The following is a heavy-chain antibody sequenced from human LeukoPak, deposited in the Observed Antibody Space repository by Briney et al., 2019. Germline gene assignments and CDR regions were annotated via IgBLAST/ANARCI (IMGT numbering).Heavy chain of an antibody. CDR1: GFTFSSYW. CDR2: ISTDGSRT. CDR3: VRGTGYLLFDN. J-gene: IGHJ4*02. D-gene: IGHD6-25*01. V-gene: IGHV3-74*01. Sequence: GGSLRLSCAASGFTFSSYWMHWVRQAPGKGLVWVSRISTDGSRTTYADTVKGRFSISRDNAKDTLYLQMNSLTVEDTAMYYCVRGTGYLLFDNWGQGTLVTVSS.